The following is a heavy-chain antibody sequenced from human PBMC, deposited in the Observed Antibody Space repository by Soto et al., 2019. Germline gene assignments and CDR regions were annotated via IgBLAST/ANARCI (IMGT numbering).Heavy chain of an antibody. V-gene: IGHV1-3*01. CDR1: GYTFTSYA. D-gene: IGHD3-10*01. CDR2: INAGNGNT. CDR3: AREGIQWFGELSYWFDP. J-gene: IGHJ5*02. Sequence: ASVKVSCKASGYTFTSYAMHWVRQAPGQRLEWMGWINAGNGNTKYSQKFQGRVTITRDTSASTAYMELSSLRSEDTAVYYCAREGIQWFGELSYWFDPWGQGTLVTV.